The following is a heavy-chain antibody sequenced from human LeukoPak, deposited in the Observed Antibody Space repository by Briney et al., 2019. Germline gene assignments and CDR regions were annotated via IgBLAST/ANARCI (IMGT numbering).Heavy chain of an antibody. V-gene: IGHV4-38-2*01. Sequence: GALTLSCASCGFTFSRYWIRWVRQAPGKGLEWIGSSYHSGSTYYNPSLNSRLTISVDTSNNEFSVPSSYVTAGCIAVYFFLGGERGFDYWGQGTLVTVSS. D-gene: IGHD1-26*01. CDR2: SYHSGST. J-gene: IGHJ4*02. CDR1: GFTFSRYW. CDR3: LGGERGFDY.